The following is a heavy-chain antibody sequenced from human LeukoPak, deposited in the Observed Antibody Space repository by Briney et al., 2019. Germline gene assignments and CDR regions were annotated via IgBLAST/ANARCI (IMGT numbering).Heavy chain of an antibody. CDR3: ARDQEGFDY. J-gene: IGHJ4*02. V-gene: IGHV1-46*01. CDR2: IYPRDGST. Sequence: ASVKVSCKASGYTFTSNYIHWVRQAPGQGLEWIGMIYPRDGSTSYAQKFQGRVTVTRDTSTSTVHMELSGLRSEDTAVYYCARDQEGFDYWGQGTLVTVSS. CDR1: GYTFTSNY.